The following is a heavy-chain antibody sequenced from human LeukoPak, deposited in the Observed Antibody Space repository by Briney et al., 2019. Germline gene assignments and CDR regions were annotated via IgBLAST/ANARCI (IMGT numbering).Heavy chain of an antibody. CDR2: IYYSGST. J-gene: IGHJ4*02. V-gene: IGHV4-31*03. D-gene: IGHD6-13*01. CDR3: ARASAAGTHLDY. CDR1: GGSISSGGYY. Sequence: SETLSLTCTVSGGSISSGGYYWSWLRLHPGKGLEWIGYIYYSGSTYYNPSLKSRVTISVDTSKNQFSLKLSSVTAADTAVYYCARASAAGTHLDYWGQGTLVTVSS.